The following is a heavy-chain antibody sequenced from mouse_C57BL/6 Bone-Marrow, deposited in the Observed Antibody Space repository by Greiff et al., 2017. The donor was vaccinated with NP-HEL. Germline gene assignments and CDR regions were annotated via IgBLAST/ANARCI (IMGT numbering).Heavy chain of an antibody. J-gene: IGHJ1*03. Sequence: EVQLQQSGAELVRPGSSVKMSCKTSGYTFTSYGINWVKQRPGQGLEWIGYIYIGNGYTEYNEKFKGKATLTSDTSSSTAYMQLSSLTSEDSAIYFCARGETYYDYDHWYFDVWGTGTTVTVSS. V-gene: IGHV1-58*01. CDR2: IYIGNGYT. CDR3: ARGETYYDYDHWYFDV. D-gene: IGHD2-4*01. CDR1: GYTFTSYG.